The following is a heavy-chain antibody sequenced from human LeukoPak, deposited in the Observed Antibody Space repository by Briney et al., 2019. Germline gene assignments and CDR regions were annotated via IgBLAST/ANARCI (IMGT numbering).Heavy chain of an antibody. CDR3: AKDTVYSAILAVMDV. J-gene: IGHJ6*02. CDR2: ISGSGDAT. V-gene: IGHV3-23*01. CDR1: EFTFNHYA. D-gene: IGHD6-13*01. Sequence: GGSLRLSCAASEFTFNHYAVTWVRQAPGKGLEWVSAISGSGDATYYADSVKGRFTISRDNSKKTLYLHMNSLRAEDTAVYYCAKDTVYSAILAVMDVWGQGTTVTVSS.